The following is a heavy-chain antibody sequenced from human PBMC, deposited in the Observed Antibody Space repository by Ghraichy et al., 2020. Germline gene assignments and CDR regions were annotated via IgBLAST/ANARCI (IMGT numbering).Heavy chain of an antibody. CDR2: IYSGGST. V-gene: IGHV3-53*01. Sequence: ETLSLTCAASGFTVSSNYMSWVRQAPGKGLEWVSVIYSGGSTYYADSVKGRFTISRDNSKNTLYLQMNSLRAEDTAVYYCAILHDFWSGHMRGHDAFDIWGQGTMVTVSS. CDR1: GFTVSSNY. J-gene: IGHJ3*02. D-gene: IGHD3-3*01. CDR3: AILHDFWSGHMRGHDAFDI.